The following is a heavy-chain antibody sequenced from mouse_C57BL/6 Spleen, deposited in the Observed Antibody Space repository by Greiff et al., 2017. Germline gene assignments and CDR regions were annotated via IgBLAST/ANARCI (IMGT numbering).Heavy chain of an antibody. D-gene: IGHD2-3*01. CDR2: IYPGSGNT. J-gene: IGHJ2*01. CDR3: ARKAAIDDGSYFDY. CDR1: GYTFTSYW. V-gene: IGHV1-55*01. Sequence: VQLQQPGAELVKPGASVKMSCKASGYTFTSYWITWVKQRPGQGLEWIGDIYPGSGNTYYNEKFKGKDTLTADKSSSTAYMELRSLTSADSAVYYCARKAAIDDGSYFDYWGQGTTLTVSS.